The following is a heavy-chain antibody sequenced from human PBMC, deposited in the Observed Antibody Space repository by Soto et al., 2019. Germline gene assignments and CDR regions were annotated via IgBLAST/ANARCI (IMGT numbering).Heavy chain of an antibody. CDR2: IKQDGSEK. CDR3: ALTMSNCGL. J-gene: IGHJ2*01. Sequence: EVQLVESGGGLVQPGGSLRLSCAASGFAFSGYGMNWVRQAPGKGLDWVSNIKQDGSEKNYVDSVKGRFTISRNNAKNSQCLKTHRLRAEDTAVYYCALTMSNCGLWGRGTLVNVSS. D-gene: IGHD2-21*01. V-gene: IGHV3-7*05. CDR1: GFAFSGYG.